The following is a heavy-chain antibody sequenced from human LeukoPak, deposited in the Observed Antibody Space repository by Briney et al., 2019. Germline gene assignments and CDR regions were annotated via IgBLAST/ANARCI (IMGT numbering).Heavy chain of an antibody. J-gene: IGHJ4*02. Sequence: PGGSLRPSCAASGFTVSSNYMSWVRQAPGKGLEWVSVIYSGGSTYYADSVKGRFTISRDNSKNTLYLQMNSLRAEDTAVYYCARDALYSGGFDYWGQGTLVTVSS. D-gene: IGHD3-10*01. CDR1: GFTVSSNY. CDR3: ARDALYSGGFDY. V-gene: IGHV3-66*01. CDR2: IYSGGST.